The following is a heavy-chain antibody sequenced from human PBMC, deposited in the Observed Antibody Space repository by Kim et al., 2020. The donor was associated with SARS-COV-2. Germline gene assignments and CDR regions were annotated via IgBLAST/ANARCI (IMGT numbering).Heavy chain of an antibody. V-gene: IGHV3-74*01. CDR1: GFTFSSHW. Sequence: GGSLSLSCTASGFTFSSHWMHWVRQAPGKGLMWVARINPDGSSTSYADSVKGRFTISRDNARNTLYLQVNSLRVEDTAVYYCTRDSYCDVSRCSRLRHVYYCMDVWGQGTTVTVSS. D-gene: IGHD2-21*01. J-gene: IGHJ6*02. CDR3: TRDSYCDVSRCSRLRHVYYCMDV. CDR2: INPDGSST.